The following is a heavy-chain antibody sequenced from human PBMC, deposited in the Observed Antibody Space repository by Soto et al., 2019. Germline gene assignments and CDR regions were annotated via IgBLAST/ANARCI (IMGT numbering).Heavy chain of an antibody. CDR3: ATRWLRFKTWDYYYGMDV. Sequence: GGSLRLSCAASGFTFSSYAMSWVRQAPGKGLEWVSAISGSGGSTYYADSVKGRFTISRDNSKNTLYLQMNSLRAEDTAVYYCATRWLRFKTWDYYYGMDVWGQGTTVTVSS. CDR1: GFTFSSYA. V-gene: IGHV3-23*01. D-gene: IGHD5-12*01. J-gene: IGHJ6*02. CDR2: ISGSGGST.